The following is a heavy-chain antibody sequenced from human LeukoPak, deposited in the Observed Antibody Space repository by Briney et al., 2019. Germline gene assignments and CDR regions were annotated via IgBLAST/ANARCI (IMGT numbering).Heavy chain of an antibody. J-gene: IGHJ4*02. CDR1: GFTFDDYG. CDR2: INWNGGTT. Sequence: GGSLRLSCAASGFTFDDYGMSWVRQVPGKGLEWVSDINWNGGTTSYADSVKGRFTISRDNSKNTLYLQMNSLRAEDTAVYYCAKDPRRYSRTGGYFDYWGQGTLVTVSS. CDR3: AKDPRRYSRTGGYFDY. V-gene: IGHV3-20*04. D-gene: IGHD6-13*01.